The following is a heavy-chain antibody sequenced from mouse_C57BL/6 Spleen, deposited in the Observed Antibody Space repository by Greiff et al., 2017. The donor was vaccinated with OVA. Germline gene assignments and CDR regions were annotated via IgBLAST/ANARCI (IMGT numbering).Heavy chain of an antibody. Sequence: VQLQQSGPGLVQPSQSLSITCTVSGFSLTSYGVHWVRQSPGKGLEWLGVIWRGGSTDYNAAFMSRLSITKDNSKSQVFFKMNSLQADDTAIYYCAKSPGSSYRYAMDYWGQGTSVTVSS. CDR2: IWRGGST. CDR1: GFSLTSYG. J-gene: IGHJ4*01. V-gene: IGHV2-5*01. D-gene: IGHD1-1*01. CDR3: AKSPGSSYRYAMDY.